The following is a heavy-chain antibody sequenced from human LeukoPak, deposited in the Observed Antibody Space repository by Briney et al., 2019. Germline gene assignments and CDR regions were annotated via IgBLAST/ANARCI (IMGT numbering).Heavy chain of an antibody. CDR2: IYYSGST. J-gene: IGHJ3*02. D-gene: IGHD6-13*01. V-gene: IGHV4-59*01. CDR3: ARDIARDAFDI. Sequence: SETLSLTCTVSGGSISSYYWSWVRQPPGKGLEWIGYIYYSGSTNYNPSLKGRVTISVDTSKNQFSLKLSSVTAADTAVYYCARDIARDAFDIWGQGTMVTASS. CDR1: GGSISSYY.